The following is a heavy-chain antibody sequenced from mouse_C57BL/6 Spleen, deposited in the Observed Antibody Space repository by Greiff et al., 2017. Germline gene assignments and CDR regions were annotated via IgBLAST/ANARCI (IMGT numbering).Heavy chain of an antibody. CDR3: AKMGAYSNFDD. Sequence: QVQLQQPGAELVRPGSSVKLSCKASGYTFTSYWMDWVKQRPGHGLEWIGNIYPSDSETHYNQKFKDKATLTVDKSSSTAYMQLSSLTSEDSAVYSCAKMGAYSNFDDWGQGTTLTVSS. D-gene: IGHD2-5*01. V-gene: IGHV1-61*01. J-gene: IGHJ2*01. CDR1: GYTFTSYW. CDR2: IYPSDSET.